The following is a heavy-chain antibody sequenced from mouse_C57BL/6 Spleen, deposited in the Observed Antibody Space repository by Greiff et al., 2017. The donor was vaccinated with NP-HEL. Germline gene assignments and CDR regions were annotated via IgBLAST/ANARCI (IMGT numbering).Heavy chain of an antibody. Sequence: EVQLVESGGGLVQPKGSLKLSCAASGFTFNTYAMHWVRQAPGKGLEWVVRIRSKSSNYATYYADSVKDRFTISRDDSQSMLYLQMNNLKTEDTAMYYCVRDPGAMDYWGQGTSVTVSS. J-gene: IGHJ4*01. CDR3: VRDPGAMDY. CDR2: IRSKSSNYAT. CDR1: GFTFNTYA. V-gene: IGHV10-3*01.